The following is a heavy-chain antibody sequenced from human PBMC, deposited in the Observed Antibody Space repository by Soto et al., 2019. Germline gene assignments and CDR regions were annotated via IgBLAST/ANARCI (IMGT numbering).Heavy chain of an antibody. CDR3: VRTIMGDSNFDT. Sequence: SETLSLTCTVSGDSISSSGYYWSWIRQAPGKGLEWIGYVFYTGITNYNPALQSRVTTAVDTSKSQFYLKLRSVTAADTAVYYCVRTIMGDSNFDTWGQGTLVTVSS. CDR1: GDSISSSGYY. CDR2: VFYTGIT. J-gene: IGHJ4*02. D-gene: IGHD2-21*02. V-gene: IGHV4-61*08.